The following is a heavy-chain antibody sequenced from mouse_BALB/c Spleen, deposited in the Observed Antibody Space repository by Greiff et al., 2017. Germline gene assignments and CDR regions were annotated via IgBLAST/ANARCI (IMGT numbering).Heavy chain of an antibody. V-gene: IGHV5-6-4*01. Sequence: DVMLVESGGGLVKPGGSLKLSCAASGFTFSSYTMSWVRQTPEKRLEWVATISSGGSYTYYPDSVKGRFTISRDNAKNTLYLQMSSLKSEDTAMYYCTSFYDYGYYAMDYWGQGTSVTVSS. D-gene: IGHD2-4*01. CDR1: GFTFSSYT. J-gene: IGHJ4*01. CDR2: ISSGGSYT. CDR3: TSFYDYGYYAMDY.